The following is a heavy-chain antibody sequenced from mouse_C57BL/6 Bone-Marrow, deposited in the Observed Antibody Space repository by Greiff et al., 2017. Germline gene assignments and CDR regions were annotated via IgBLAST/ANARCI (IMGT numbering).Heavy chain of an antibody. D-gene: IGHD6-1*01. J-gene: IGHJ3*01. V-gene: IGHV5-6*01. CDR1: GFTFSSYG. CDR3: ARRRLPAWFAY. Sequence: EVQLVESGGDLVKPGGSLKLSCAASGFTFSSYGMSWVRQTPDKRLEWVATISSGGSYTYYPDSVKGRYTISRDNAKNTLYLQMSSLKSEDTAMYYCARRRLPAWFAYWGQGTLVTVSA. CDR2: ISSGGSYT.